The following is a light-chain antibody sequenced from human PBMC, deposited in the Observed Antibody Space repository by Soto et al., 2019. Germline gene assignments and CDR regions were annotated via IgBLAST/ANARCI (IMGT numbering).Light chain of an antibody. V-gene: IGKV3-20*01. CDR3: QQYSTSPIT. CDR1: QSSSSY. CDR2: AAS. Sequence: ETVLTQSPGTLSLSPGERATLSCRASQSSSSYLTWYQQRPGQAPRLLIYAASRRATGIPDRFSGSGSGTDFTLTISRLEPSDFAVDYCQQYSTSPITFGQGTRLEIK. J-gene: IGKJ5*01.